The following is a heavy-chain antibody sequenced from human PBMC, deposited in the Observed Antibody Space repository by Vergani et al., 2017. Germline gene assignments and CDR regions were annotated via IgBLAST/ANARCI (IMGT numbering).Heavy chain of an antibody. D-gene: IGHD3-3*01. CDR1: GASIRSSNYY. CDR3: ARHSTVEWLIKLGWIDP. CDR2: IYYSGST. V-gene: IGHV4-39*01. J-gene: IGHJ5*02. Sequence: QLQLQESGPGLVKPSATLSLTCSVSGASIRSSNYYWGWIRQPPGKGLEWIASIYYSGSTYYNPSLKSLVTISVDTSKNQFSLKLSSVTAAGTAVYFCARHSTVEWLIKLGWIDPWGQGILVTVSS.